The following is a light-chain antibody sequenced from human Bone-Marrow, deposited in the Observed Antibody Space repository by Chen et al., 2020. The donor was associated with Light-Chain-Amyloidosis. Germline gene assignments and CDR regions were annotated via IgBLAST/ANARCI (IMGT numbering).Light chain of an antibody. CDR1: SSDVGGDNH. J-gene: IGLJ1*01. V-gene: IGLV2-14*01. CDR3: SSYTITNTLV. Sequence: QSALTQPASVSGSPGQSITITCTGTSSDVGGDNHVSWYQQHTDKAPKLMIYEVINRPSWVPDRFSGSKSENTASLTISGLQTEDEADYFCSSYTITNTLVFGSGTRVTVL. CDR2: EVI.